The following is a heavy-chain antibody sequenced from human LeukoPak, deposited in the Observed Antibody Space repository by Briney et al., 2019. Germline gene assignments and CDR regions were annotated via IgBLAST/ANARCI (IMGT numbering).Heavy chain of an antibody. CDR1: GFTFSSYG. D-gene: IGHD6-13*01. CDR2: IRYDGSNK. J-gene: IGHJ4*02. Sequence: GGSLRLSCAASGFTFSSYGMHWVRQAPGKGLEWVAFIRYDGSNKYYADSVKGRFTISRDNSKNTLYLQMNSLRAEDTAVYYCAKGLAGTGFGYFDYWGQGTLVTVSP. V-gene: IGHV3-30*02. CDR3: AKGLAGTGFGYFDY.